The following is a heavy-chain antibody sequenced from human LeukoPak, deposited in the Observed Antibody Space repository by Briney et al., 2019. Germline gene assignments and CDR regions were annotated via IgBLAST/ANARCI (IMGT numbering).Heavy chain of an antibody. CDR2: IYYSGTT. Sequence: SETLSLTCTVSGGSISSYYWSWIRQPPGKGLEWIGYIYYSGTTNYNPSLKSRVTISVDTSKNQFSLKLSSVTAADTAVYYCAGQSTAVTSYWGQGTLVTVSS. CDR3: AGQSTAVTSY. J-gene: IGHJ4*02. V-gene: IGHV4-59*08. CDR1: GGSISSYY. D-gene: IGHD5-18*01.